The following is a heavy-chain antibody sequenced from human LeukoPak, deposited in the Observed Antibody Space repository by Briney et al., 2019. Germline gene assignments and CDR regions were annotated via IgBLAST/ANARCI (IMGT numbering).Heavy chain of an antibody. D-gene: IGHD4-17*01. V-gene: IGHV4-30-2*01. Sequence: SETLSLTCAVSGGSISSGGYSWSWIRQPPGKGLEWIGYIYHSGGTYYNPSLKSRVTISVDRSKNQFSLKLSSVTAADTAVYYCARTYGPDAFDIWGQGTMVTVSS. CDR1: GGSISSGGYS. CDR3: ARTYGPDAFDI. J-gene: IGHJ3*02. CDR2: IYHSGGT.